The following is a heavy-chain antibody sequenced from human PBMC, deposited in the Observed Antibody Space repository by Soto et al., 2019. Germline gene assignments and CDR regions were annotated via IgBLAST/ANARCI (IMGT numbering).Heavy chain of an antibody. CDR3: TRAYGAETFDV. V-gene: IGHV1-8*02. CDR2: MNPNSGNT. CDR1: GYTFNNYD. D-gene: IGHD3-10*01. Sequence: ASVKVSCKASGYTFNNYDIHWVRQAPGHGLEWMGWMNPNSGNTGYAQNFRGRVTMTQNTAIGTAYMELSSLRSDDTATYYCTRAYGAETFDVWGQGTRVTVAS. J-gene: IGHJ5*02.